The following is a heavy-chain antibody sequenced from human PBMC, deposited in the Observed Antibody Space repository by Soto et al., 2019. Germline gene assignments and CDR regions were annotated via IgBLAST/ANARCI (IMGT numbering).Heavy chain of an antibody. CDR1: GFTFCSYA. V-gene: IGHV3-30-3*01. Sequence: QVQLVESGGGVVQPGRSLRLSCAASGFTFCSYAIHWVRQAPGKGLEWVALISYDGSNKYYADSVKGRFTISRDNSKNTVFLQMNSLRADDTAVYYCAREPSYWNFDLWGRGTLVTVSS. CDR2: ISYDGSNK. J-gene: IGHJ2*01. CDR3: AREPSYWNFDL.